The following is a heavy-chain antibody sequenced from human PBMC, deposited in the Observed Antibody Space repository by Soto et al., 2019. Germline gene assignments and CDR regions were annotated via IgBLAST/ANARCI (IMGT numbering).Heavy chain of an antibody. CDR2: IYYSGST. J-gene: IGHJ5*02. CDR3: ARYRKVRGKFDP. Sequence: PSETLSLTCTVSGGSISSGGYYWSWIRQHPGKGLEWIGYIYYSGSTYYNPSLKSRVTISVDTSKNQFSLKLSSVTAADTAVYYCARYRKVRGKFDPWGQGTLVTVSS. V-gene: IGHV4-31*03. CDR1: GGSISSGGYY. D-gene: IGHD3-10*01.